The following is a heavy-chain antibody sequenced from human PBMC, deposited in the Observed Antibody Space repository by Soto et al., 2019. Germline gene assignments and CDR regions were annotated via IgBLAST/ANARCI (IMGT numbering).Heavy chain of an antibody. D-gene: IGHD3-3*01. Sequence: GGSLRLSCAASGFTFSSYGMHWVRQAPGKGLEWVAVIWYDGSNKYYADSVKGRFTISRDNSKNTLYLQMNSLRAEDTAVYYCARDLGKLRFLEWLFWVWGQGTLVTVSS. V-gene: IGHV3-33*01. CDR3: ARDLGKLRFLEWLFWV. J-gene: IGHJ4*02. CDR2: IWYDGSNK. CDR1: GFTFSSYG.